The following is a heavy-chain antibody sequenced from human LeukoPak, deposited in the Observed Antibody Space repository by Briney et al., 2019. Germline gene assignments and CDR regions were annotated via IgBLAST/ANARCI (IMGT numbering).Heavy chain of an antibody. CDR3: AREYCTSTSCPFDY. V-gene: IGHV4-59*08. D-gene: IGHD2-2*01. CDR1: GGSINTYF. CDR2: IYYSGST. Sequence: SETLSLTCAVYGGSINTYFWSWIRQPPGKGLEWIGHIYYSGSTNYNPSLKSRVTMSVDTSKNQFSLKLSSVTAADTAVYYCAREYCTSTSCPFDYWGQGTLVTVSS. J-gene: IGHJ4*02.